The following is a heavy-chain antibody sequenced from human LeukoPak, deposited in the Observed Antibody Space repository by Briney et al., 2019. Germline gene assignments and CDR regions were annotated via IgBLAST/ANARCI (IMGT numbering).Heavy chain of an antibody. V-gene: IGHV4-59*01. D-gene: IGHD6-13*01. J-gene: IGHJ4*02. CDR1: GGSISSYY. CDR3: ARGWEVRYSSSWPNCDY. CDR2: IYYSGST. Sequence: PSETLSLTCTVSGGSISSYYWSWIRQPPGKGLEWIGYIYYSGSTNYNPSLKSRVTISVDTSKNQFSLKLSSVTAADTAVYYCARGWEVRYSSSWPNCDYWGQGTLVTVSS.